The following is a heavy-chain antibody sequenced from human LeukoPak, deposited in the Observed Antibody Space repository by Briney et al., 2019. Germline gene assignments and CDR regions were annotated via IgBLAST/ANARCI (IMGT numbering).Heavy chain of an antibody. Sequence: PSQTLSLTCTVSGGSISSGSYYWSWIRQPPGKGLEWIGYIYYSGSTNYNPSLKSRVTISVDTSKNQFSLKLSSVTAADTAVYYCARAHDSSGYVMTGTFDYWGQGTLVTVSS. CDR3: ARAHDSSGYVMTGTFDY. D-gene: IGHD3-22*01. CDR1: GGSISSGSYY. J-gene: IGHJ4*02. V-gene: IGHV4-61*01. CDR2: IYYSGST.